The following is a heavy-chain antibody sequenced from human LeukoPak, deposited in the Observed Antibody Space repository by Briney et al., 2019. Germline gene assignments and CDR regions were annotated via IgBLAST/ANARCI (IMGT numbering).Heavy chain of an antibody. V-gene: IGHV3-48*03. CDR2: ISSSCSTI. J-gene: IGHJ6*04. CDR1: GFTLRSYQ. Sequence: GGSLRLFCEDSGFTLRSYQMNWVRHAPGEGLEWVSYISSSCSTIYYADSVKGRFTIYRDNAKNSLYMQMNSLRAEDTAVYYCAELGITMIGGVWGKGATVTISS. D-gene: IGHD3-10*02. CDR3: AELGITMIGGV.